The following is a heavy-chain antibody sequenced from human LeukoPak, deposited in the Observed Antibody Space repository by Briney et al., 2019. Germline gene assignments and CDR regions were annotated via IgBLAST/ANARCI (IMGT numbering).Heavy chain of an antibody. CDR3: ARARSSGYQSFDY. Sequence: SETLSLTCTVSGGSISSYYWSWIRQPPGKGLEWIGYIYYSGSTNYNPSLKSRVTISVDTSKNQFSLKLSSVTAADTAVYYCARARSSGYQSFDYWGQGTLVTVSS. J-gene: IGHJ4*02. CDR2: IYYSGST. CDR1: GGSISSYY. V-gene: IGHV4-59*01. D-gene: IGHD3-22*01.